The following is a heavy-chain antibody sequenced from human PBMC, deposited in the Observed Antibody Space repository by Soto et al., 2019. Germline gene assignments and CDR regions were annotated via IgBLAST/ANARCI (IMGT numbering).Heavy chain of an antibody. D-gene: IGHD2-2*01. Sequence: QVQLVQSGAEVKKPGASVKVSCKASGYTFTSYAMHWVRQAPGQRLEGMGWINAGNGNTKYSQKFQCRVTITRDTSASTAYMELSSLRSEDTAVYYCARVYCSSTSCYFTAWYFDLWGRGTLVTVSS. CDR3: ARVYCSSTSCYFTAWYFDL. CDR2: INAGNGNT. J-gene: IGHJ2*01. CDR1: GYTFTSYA. V-gene: IGHV1-3*01.